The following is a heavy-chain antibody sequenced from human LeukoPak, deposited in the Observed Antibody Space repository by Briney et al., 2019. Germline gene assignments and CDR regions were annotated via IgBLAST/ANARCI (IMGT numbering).Heavy chain of an antibody. V-gene: IGHV3-23*01. D-gene: IGHD3-10*01. Sequence: GGSLRLSCGASGFTFSSFAMSWVRQAPGKGLEWVSAISGSGGSTYYADSVKGRFTISSDNSKNTVYLQMNSLRVEDTAVYYCTRDRDSMVRGNYFDSWGQGTLVTVSS. CDR3: TRDRDSMVRGNYFDS. CDR1: GFTFSSFA. J-gene: IGHJ4*02. CDR2: ISGSGGST.